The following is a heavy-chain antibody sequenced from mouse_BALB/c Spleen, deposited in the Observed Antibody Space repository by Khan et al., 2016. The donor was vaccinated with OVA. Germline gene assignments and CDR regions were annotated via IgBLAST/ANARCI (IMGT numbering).Heavy chain of an antibody. CDR2: IWGDGST. CDR1: GFSLTSYG. J-gene: IGHJ4*01. V-gene: IGHV2-3*01. Sequence: QVQLKESGPGLVAPSQSLSITCTVSGFSLTSYGVSWVRQHPGKGLEWLGVIWGDGSTNYHSTLISRLIISKDNSKSQLFLKLTVLQTDDTATYYCAKVTPDYYSMDYWGQGTSVTVSS. CDR3: AKVTPDYYSMDY. D-gene: IGHD1-1*01.